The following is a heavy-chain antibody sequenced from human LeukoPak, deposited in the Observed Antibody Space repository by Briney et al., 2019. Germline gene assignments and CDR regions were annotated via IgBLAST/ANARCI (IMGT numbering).Heavy chain of an antibody. V-gene: IGHV3-23*01. J-gene: IGHJ4*02. CDR2: LIGSSGST. CDR3: AKGAYDYIEIGYFDS. CDR1: GFTSTKYA. Sequence: PGGSLRLSCAASGFTSTKYAMNWVRQAPGKGLEWGSVLIGSSGSTDYADSVKGRFTISRDNSKNTVFLQMNSLRAEDTAIYYCAKGAYDYIEIGYFDSWGQGTLVTASS. D-gene: IGHD5-12*01.